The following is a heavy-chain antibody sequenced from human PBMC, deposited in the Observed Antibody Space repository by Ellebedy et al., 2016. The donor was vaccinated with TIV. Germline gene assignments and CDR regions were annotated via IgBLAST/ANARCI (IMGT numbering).Heavy chain of an antibody. J-gene: IGHJ6*03. Sequence: GGSLRLSXAASRFSFSNYAMSWVRQAPEKGLEWVSGISAGGTTTYYVDFVKGRFTISRDNSKNTLYLQMNSLRAEDTAVYYCATRDYDLWSGVSYYYYMDVWGKGTTVTVSS. V-gene: IGHV3-23*01. CDR2: ISAGGTTT. D-gene: IGHD3-3*01. CDR1: RFSFSNYA. CDR3: ATRDYDLWSGVSYYYYMDV.